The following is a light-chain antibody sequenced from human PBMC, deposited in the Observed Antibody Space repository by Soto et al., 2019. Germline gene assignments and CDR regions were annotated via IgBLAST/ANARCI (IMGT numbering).Light chain of an antibody. CDR2: AAS. J-gene: IGKJ5*01. V-gene: IGKV1-39*01. CDR3: QQSYSTPIT. Sequence: DIQMTQSLSSLSASVGDRVTITCRASQSIGGYLIWYQQKPGKAPKLLIYAASNLRSGVPSRFSGSGSGTDFTLTISSLQPEDFATYYCQQSYSTPITFGQGTRLEIK. CDR1: QSIGGY.